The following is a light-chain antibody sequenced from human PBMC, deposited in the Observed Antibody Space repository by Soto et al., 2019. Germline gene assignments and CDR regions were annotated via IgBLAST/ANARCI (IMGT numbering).Light chain of an antibody. Sequence: EIVMTQSPATLSVSPGERATLSCRASQSVSINLAWYQQKPDQAPRLLIYGASTRATGIPARFSGSGSGTEFTLTISSLQSEDFAVYYCQQYNNWPPLTFGGGTKVEIK. V-gene: IGKV3-15*01. J-gene: IGKJ4*01. CDR1: QSVSIN. CDR3: QQYNNWPPLT. CDR2: GAS.